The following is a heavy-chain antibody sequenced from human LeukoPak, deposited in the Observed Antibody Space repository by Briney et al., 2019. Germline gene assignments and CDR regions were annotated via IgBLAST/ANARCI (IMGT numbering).Heavy chain of an antibody. CDR3: AKIRYFDWLLSALGWFDP. D-gene: IGHD3-9*01. CDR2: ISGSGGST. V-gene: IGHV3-23*01. Sequence: GGSLRLSCAASGFTFSNYNMNWVRQAPGKGLEWVSAISGSGGSTYYADSVKGRFTISRDNSKNTLYLQMNSLRAEDTAVYYCAKIRYFDWLLSALGWFDPWGQGTLVTVSS. CDR1: GFTFSNYN. J-gene: IGHJ5*02.